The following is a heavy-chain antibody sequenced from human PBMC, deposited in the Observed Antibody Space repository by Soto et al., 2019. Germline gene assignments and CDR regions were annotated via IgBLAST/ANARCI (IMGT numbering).Heavy chain of an antibody. CDR1: GGSISSSSYY. CDR3: ARHPSPYSSSLNWFDT. V-gene: IGHV4-39*01. J-gene: IGHJ5*02. D-gene: IGHD6-13*01. Sequence: SETLSLTCTVSGGSISSSSYYWGWIRQPPGKGLEWIGSIYYSGSTYYNPSLKSRVTISVDTSKNQFSLKLSSVTAADTAVYYCARHPSPYSSSLNWFDTWGQGTLVTVSS. CDR2: IYYSGST.